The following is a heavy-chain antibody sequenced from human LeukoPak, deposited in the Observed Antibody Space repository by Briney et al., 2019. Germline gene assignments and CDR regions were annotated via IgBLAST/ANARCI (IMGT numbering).Heavy chain of an antibody. D-gene: IGHD6-13*01. J-gene: IGHJ4*02. V-gene: IGHV3-9*01. Sequence: PGRSLRLSCAASGFTFDDYAMHWVRQAPGKGLEWVSGISWNSGSIGYADSVKGRFTISRDNSKNTLYLQMNSLRAEDTAVYYCAKGSSSWYGGSDYWGQGTLVTVSS. CDR1: GFTFDDYA. CDR2: ISWNSGSI. CDR3: AKGSSSWYGGSDY.